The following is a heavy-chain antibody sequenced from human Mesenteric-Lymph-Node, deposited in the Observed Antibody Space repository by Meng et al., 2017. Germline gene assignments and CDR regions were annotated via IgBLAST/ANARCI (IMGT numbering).Heavy chain of an antibody. CDR2: IYTSGST. CDR3: ASGERFGELLSN. D-gene: IGHD3-10*01. J-gene: IGHJ4*02. V-gene: IGHV4-61*02. Sequence: SETLSLTCTVSGGSISSGSYYWSWIRQPAGKGLEWIGRIYTSGSTNYNPSLKSRVTISVDTSKNQFSLKLSSVTAADTAVYYCASGERFGELLSNWGQGTLVTVSS. CDR1: GGSISSGSYY.